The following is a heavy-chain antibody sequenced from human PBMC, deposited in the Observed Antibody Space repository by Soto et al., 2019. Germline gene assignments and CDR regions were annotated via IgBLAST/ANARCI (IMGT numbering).Heavy chain of an antibody. CDR3: ARDRDTYCGGDCTPGRECDY. J-gene: IGHJ4*02. CDR1: AFTFTSYS. CDR2: IRGTT. Sequence: GVPLRRSCAASAFTFTSYSLSWVRQAAGKGLEWVSYIRGTTHYADSVKGRFTISRDNAKNSLYLQMNSLRAEDTAVYYCARDRDTYCGGDCTPGRECDYWRQGTLVTVSS. D-gene: IGHD2-21*02. V-gene: IGHV3-21*05.